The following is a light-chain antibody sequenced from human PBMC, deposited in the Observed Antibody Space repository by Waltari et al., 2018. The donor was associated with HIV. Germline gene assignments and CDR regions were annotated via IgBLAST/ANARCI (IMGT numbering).Light chain of an antibody. CDR3: MQALQTPLT. CDR1: QSLLHSNGYTY. V-gene: IGKV2-28*01. J-gene: IGKJ3*01. Sequence: DIVMTQSPLSLPVTPGESAAISCRSSQSLLHSNGYTYLDWYLQKPGQSPQLLIYLGSNRASGVPYRFSGSGSGTDFTLKISRVEAEDVGVYYCMQALQTPLTFGPGTKVDIK. CDR2: LGS.